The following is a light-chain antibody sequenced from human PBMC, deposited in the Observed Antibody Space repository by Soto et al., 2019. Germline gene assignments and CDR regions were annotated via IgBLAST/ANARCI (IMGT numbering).Light chain of an antibody. CDR2: AAS. Sequence: DIQMTQSPSSLSASVGDRVTITCRASQNIIFYLNWYQQRIGKSPKLLIYAASNLQSGVPPRFSGSGSGTDFTLTISTLQPDDFATYFCQQSYTTPVYSFGQGTKLEIK. V-gene: IGKV1-39*01. CDR3: QQSYTTPVYS. CDR1: QNIIFY. J-gene: IGKJ2*01.